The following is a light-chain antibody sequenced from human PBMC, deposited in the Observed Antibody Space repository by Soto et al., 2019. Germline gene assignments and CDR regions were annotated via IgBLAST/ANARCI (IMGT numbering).Light chain of an antibody. CDR2: EDS. J-gene: IGLJ1*01. Sequence: QSALTQPASVSGSPGQSIAISCTGTTSDVGSYNFVSWYQQHPGKAPKLMICEDSEWPSGVSSRFSGSKSGNTASLTISGLQPEDEADYYCCSYAGGSTPFVFGTGTKLTVL. V-gene: IGLV2-23*01. CDR1: TSDVGSYNF. CDR3: CSYAGGSTPFV.